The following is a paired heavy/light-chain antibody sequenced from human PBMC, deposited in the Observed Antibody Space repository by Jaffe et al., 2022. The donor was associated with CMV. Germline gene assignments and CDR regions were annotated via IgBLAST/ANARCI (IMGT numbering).Heavy chain of an antibody. CDR2: ISASGTNA. CDR1: GITFSNYA. CDR3: AKRQLSGGRWFEDY. V-gene: IGHV3-23*01. J-gene: IGHJ4*02. D-gene: IGHD3-10*01. Sequence: EVQLLESGGGLVQPGGSLRLSCAASGITFSNYAMSWVRQGPGKGLEWVSGISASGTNAAYADSVQGRFTMSRDNSKNILYLQMNSLTVEDTAIYYCAKRQLSGGRWFEDYWGQGTLVTVSS.
Light chain of an antibody. CDR2: AAS. CDR1: QGISTY. CDR3: QQVTIYPLT. J-gene: IGKJ4*01. Sequence: IQLTQSPSSLSASVGDRVTITCRASQGISTYLAWYQQRPGKAPELLIYAASTLQSGVPARFSGSGSGTDFTLTISSLQPEDFATYYCQQVTIYPLTFGGGTKVEIK. V-gene: IGKV1-9*01.